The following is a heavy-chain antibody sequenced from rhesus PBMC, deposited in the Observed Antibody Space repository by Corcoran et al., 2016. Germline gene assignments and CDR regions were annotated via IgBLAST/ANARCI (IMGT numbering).Heavy chain of an antibody. CDR3: ARPWEDMDV. Sequence: QVQLQESGPGLVKPSETLSLTCAVSGVSFNNYWWTWVRQPPGNGMEWIGEIKGNSGGTNYNAELKHRVTISKDASKSQFSLRLTSVTAAATAVYYCARPWEDMDVWGRGLLVTVSS. D-gene: IGHD1-44*02. CDR2: IKGNSGGT. CDR1: GVSFNNYW. J-gene: IGHJ5-2*02. V-gene: IGHV4-80*01.